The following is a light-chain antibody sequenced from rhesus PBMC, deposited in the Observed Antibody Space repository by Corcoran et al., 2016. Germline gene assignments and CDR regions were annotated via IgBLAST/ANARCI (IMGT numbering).Light chain of an antibody. J-gene: IGKJ4*01. CDR2: KVS. Sequence: DIVMTQTPLSLTVTPGEPATISCRSSQSLLDSEYGNTYLDWYLQKPGQSPQLLIFKVSIRASGVPYRFSGSGSDTDFTLKISRVEAEDVGVYYCMQPLELPLPFGGGTKVEIK. CDR3: MQPLELPLP. V-gene: IGKV2-104*02. CDR1: QSLLDSEYGNTY.